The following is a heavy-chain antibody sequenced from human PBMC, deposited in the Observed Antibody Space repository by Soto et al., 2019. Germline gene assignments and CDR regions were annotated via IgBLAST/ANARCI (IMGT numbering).Heavy chain of an antibody. Sequence: VASVKVSCKASGYTFTSYALHWVRQAPGQRLEWMGWINAGNGNTKYSKKFQGRVTITRDTSASTAYMELSSLRSEDTAVYYCARDSGGMDVWGQGTTVTVSS. V-gene: IGHV1-3*01. CDR3: ARDSGGMDV. CDR1: GYTFTSYA. J-gene: IGHJ6*02. CDR2: INAGNGNT.